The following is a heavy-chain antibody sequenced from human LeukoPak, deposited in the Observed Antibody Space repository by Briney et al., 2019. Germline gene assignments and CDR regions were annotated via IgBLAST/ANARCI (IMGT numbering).Heavy chain of an antibody. J-gene: IGHJ4*02. Sequence: PGRSLRLSCTASGFTFGDYAMSWVRQAPGKGLEWVGFIRSKAYGGTTEYAASVKGRFTISRDDSKSIAYLQMNSPKTEDTAVYYCTGRFLEWLLYSDYWGQGTLVTVSS. D-gene: IGHD3-3*01. CDR2: IRSKAYGGTT. CDR1: GFTFGDYA. V-gene: IGHV3-49*04. CDR3: TGRFLEWLLYSDY.